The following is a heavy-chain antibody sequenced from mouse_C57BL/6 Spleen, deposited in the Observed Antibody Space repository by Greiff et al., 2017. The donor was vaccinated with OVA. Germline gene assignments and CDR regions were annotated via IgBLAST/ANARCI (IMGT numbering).Heavy chain of an antibody. D-gene: IGHD1-1*01. CDR1: GFTFSSYA. V-gene: IGHV5-9-1*02. CDR3: TRAPFYYGSSYLYFDV. J-gene: IGHJ1*03. Sequence: EVKLVESGEGLVKPGGSLKLSCAASGFTFSSYAMSWVRQTPEKRLEWVAYISSGGDYIYYADTVKGRFTISRDNARNTLYLQMSSLKSEDTAMYYCTRAPFYYGSSYLYFDVWGTGTTVTVSS. CDR2: ISSGGDYI.